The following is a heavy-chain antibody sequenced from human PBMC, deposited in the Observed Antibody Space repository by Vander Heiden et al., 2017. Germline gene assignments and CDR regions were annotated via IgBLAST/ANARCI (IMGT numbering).Heavy chain of an antibody. Sequence: QLQLQESGPGLVKPSETLSLTCTVSGGSISSSSYYWGWIRQPPGKGLEWMGSINYSGSTYNNPARKRRVTISVDTPKTKASMKLSSVTAAATAVYYFAKLTTGTTFNPYFDDWGQGTMVTVYS. V-gene: IGHV4-39*01. CDR1: GGSISSSSYY. CDR3: AKLTTGTTFNPYFDD. D-gene: IGHD4-17*01. CDR2: INYSGST. J-gene: IGHJ4*02.